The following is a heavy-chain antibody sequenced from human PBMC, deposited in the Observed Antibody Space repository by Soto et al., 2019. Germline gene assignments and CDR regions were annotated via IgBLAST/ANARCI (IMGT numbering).Heavy chain of an antibody. CDR1: GGSISSYY. D-gene: IGHD3-22*01. Sequence: SETLSLTCTVSGGSISSYYWSWIRQPPGKGLEWIGYIYYSGSTNYNPSLKSRVTISVGTSKNQFSPKLSSVTAADTAVYYCASTKMGLPKGTLDYWGQGTLVTVSS. J-gene: IGHJ4*02. CDR3: ASTKMGLPKGTLDY. V-gene: IGHV4-59*01. CDR2: IYYSGST.